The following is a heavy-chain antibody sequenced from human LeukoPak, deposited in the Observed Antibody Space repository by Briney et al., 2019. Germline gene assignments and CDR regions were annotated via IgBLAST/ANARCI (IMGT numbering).Heavy chain of an antibody. D-gene: IGHD3-22*01. CDR2: ISGSGDST. CDR1: GFTFSSYA. J-gene: IGHJ4*02. Sequence: PGRSLRLSCAASGFTFSSYAMHWVRQAPGKGLEWVSAISGSGDSTYYADSVKGRFTISRDNSKNTLYLQMNSLRAEDTAVYYCAKVGYYNDSSGYYLDYFDYWGQGTLVTVSS. V-gene: IGHV3-23*01. CDR3: AKVGYYNDSSGYYLDYFDY.